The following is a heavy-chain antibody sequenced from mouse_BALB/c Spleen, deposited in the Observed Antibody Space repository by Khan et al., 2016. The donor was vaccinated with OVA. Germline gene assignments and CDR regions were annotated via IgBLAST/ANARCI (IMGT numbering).Heavy chain of an antibody. V-gene: IGHV1S81*02. J-gene: IGHJ3*01. CDR2: INPSNGRT. Sequence: QVQLQQPGAELVKPGASMKLSCKASGYTFTTYWMHWVKQRPGQGLEWIGEINPSNGRTNYNEKFKRQATLIVDQSSSTAYMQLSRLTSEDPAVYYCARPTMITTYFAYWGQGTLVTVSA. CDR3: ARPTMITTYFAY. CDR1: GYTFTTYW. D-gene: IGHD2-4*01.